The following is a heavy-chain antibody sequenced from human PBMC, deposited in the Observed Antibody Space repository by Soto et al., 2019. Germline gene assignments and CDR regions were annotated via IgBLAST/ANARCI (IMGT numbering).Heavy chain of an antibody. CDR1: GYSFTSYW. D-gene: IGHD3-10*01. CDR3: ARWYYYGSGSATYYFDY. CDR2: IYPGDSDT. V-gene: IGHV5-51*01. J-gene: IGHJ4*02. Sequence: GESLKISCKGSGYSFTSYWIGWVRQMPGKGLEWMGIIYPGDSDTRYSPSFQGQVTISADKSISTAYLQWSSLKASDTAMYYCARWYYYGSGSATYYFDYWGQGTLVTVSS.